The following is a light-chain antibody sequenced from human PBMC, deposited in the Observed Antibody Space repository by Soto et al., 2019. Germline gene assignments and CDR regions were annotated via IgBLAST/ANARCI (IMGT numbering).Light chain of an antibody. V-gene: IGLV1-47*02. J-gene: IGLJ2*01. CDR2: SSN. Sequence: QSVLTQPPSASGTPGQRVTISCSGSSSNMGSNSVYWYQQLPGTAPKLLIYSSNQRPSGVPDRFSGSKSGTSASLAISGLRSEDEADYYCAAWDDSLSGHVVFGGGTKVTVL. CDR3: AAWDDSLSGHVV. CDR1: SSNMGSNS.